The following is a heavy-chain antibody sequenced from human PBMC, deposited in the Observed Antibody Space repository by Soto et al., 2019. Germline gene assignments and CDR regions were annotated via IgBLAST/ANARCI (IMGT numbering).Heavy chain of an antibody. Sequence: ESLSRTGTVSGGSISSYYWSWIRQPAGKGLEWIGLIYTSGSTNYNPSLKSRVTMSLDTSKNQFSLKLSSVTAADTAVYYCARVHSSSRDWFDPWGQGTLVTVYS. D-gene: IGHD6-13*01. V-gene: IGHV4-4*07. J-gene: IGHJ5*02. CDR3: ARVHSSSRDWFDP. CDR2: IYTSGST. CDR1: GGSISSYY.